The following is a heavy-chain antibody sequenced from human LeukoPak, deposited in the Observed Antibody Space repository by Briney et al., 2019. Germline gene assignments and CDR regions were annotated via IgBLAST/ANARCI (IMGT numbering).Heavy chain of an antibody. J-gene: IGHJ4*02. Sequence: SGPTLVKPTQTLTLTCTFSGFSLNTSGVGVGWIRQPPGKALEWLALIYWNDDKRYSPSLKSRLTISKDTSKNQVVLTMTNMDPVDTATYYCAHSGSSSWYSDYWGQGTLVTVSS. CDR1: GFSLNTSGVG. CDR2: IYWNDDK. CDR3: AHSGSSSWYSDY. V-gene: IGHV2-5*01. D-gene: IGHD6-13*01.